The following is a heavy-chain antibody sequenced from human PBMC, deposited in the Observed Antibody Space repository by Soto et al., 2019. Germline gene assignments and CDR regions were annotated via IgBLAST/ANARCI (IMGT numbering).Heavy chain of an antibody. CDR3: AKALISADGTGSSFDY. Sequence: QVQLVESGGGVVQPGRSLRLSCAASGFTFSSYGLYCVLQAPGKGLECVAVISYDGSNKYYADSVKGRFTISRDNSKNSMHLQMHSLSAEDTAVYYCAKALISADGTGSSFDYWGQGTLVTVSS. CDR2: ISYDGSNK. V-gene: IGHV3-30*18. J-gene: IGHJ4*02. CDR1: GFTFSSYG. D-gene: IGHD6-13*01.